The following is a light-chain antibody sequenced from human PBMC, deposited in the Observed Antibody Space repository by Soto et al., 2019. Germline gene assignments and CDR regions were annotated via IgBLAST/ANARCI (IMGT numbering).Light chain of an antibody. V-gene: IGLV2-11*01. CDR1: SSDVGAYKY. CDR3: CSYAGSYPGV. Sequence: QSALTQPRSVSGAPGQSLTISCTGTSSDVGAYKYVSWYQQHPGKAPKLMIYDVSKRPSGVPDRFSGSKSGNTASLTISGLQADDGADYYCCSYAGSYPGVFGGGTQLTVL. CDR2: DVS. J-gene: IGLJ3*02.